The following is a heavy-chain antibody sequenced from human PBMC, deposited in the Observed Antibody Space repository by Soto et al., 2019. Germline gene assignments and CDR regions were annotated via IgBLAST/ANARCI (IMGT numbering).Heavy chain of an antibody. V-gene: IGHV3-66*01. J-gene: IGHJ1*01. CDR3: ARRALPFTFADN. D-gene: IGHD2-15*01. Sequence: PGGSLRLSCTVSGFTVSSNYMNWVRQAPGKGLEWVSVIFPDGSTYYTDSVRDRFTISRDNSKNTVYLQMNSLRAEDTAVYFCARRALPFTFADNWEQGTLVTLSS. CDR1: GFTVSSNY. CDR2: IFPDGST.